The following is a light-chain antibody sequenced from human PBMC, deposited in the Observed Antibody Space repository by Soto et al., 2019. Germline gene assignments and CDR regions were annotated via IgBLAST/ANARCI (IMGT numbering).Light chain of an antibody. CDR3: QQYNNWPPMA. J-gene: IGKJ1*01. Sequence: EIVMTQSPATLSVSPGERATLSCRASQSVSSNLAWYQQKPGQAPRLLIYGASTRATGIPARFSGSGSGTAFTLTISSLQSEDFAVYYCQQYNNWPPMAFGQGTKVDI. V-gene: IGKV3-15*01. CDR2: GAS. CDR1: QSVSSN.